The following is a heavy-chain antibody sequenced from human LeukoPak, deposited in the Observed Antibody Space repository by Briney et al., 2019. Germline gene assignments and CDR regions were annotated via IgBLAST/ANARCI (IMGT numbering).Heavy chain of an antibody. CDR1: GFTFDDYG. D-gene: IGHD7-27*01. CDR3: ARELVSLGTGYFDL. CDR2: ITGSSTWT. J-gene: IGHJ2*01. Sequence: GGSLRLSCAASGFTFDDYGMTWVRQAPGKGLEWVSGITGSSTWTYYADSVRGRFTISRDNSKNTLHLQMNNLTADDTAIYYCARELVSLGTGYFDLWGRGTLVTVSS. V-gene: IGHV3-23*01.